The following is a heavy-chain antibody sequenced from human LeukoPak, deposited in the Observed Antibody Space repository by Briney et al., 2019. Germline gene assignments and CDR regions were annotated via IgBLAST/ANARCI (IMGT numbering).Heavy chain of an antibody. Sequence: GGSLRLSCAASGFTFSSYGMHWVRQAPGKGLEWVAVIWYDGSNKYYADSVKGRFTISRDNSKNTLYLRMNSLRAEDTAVYYCARDRYSGSYGGRPYYYYGMDVWGQGTAVTVSS. CDR3: ARDRYSGSYGGRPYYYYGMDV. CDR1: GFTFSSYG. V-gene: IGHV3-33*01. J-gene: IGHJ6*02. CDR2: IWYDGSNK. D-gene: IGHD1-26*01.